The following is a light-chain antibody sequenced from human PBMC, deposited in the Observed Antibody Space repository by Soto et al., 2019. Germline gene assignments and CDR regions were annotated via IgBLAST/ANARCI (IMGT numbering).Light chain of an antibody. V-gene: IGKV1-39*01. CDR2: AAS. CDR1: QSISTY. J-gene: IGKJ1*01. CDR3: QKNYSTPWT. Sequence: DSHRIHPPCWVSPSVGGRVTMTCQASQSISTYLNWYQQKPGKAPKLLIFAASSLQSGVPARFSGSGSGTDFTLTISSLQPEDIASYYCQKNYSTPWTCGQGTKVDIK.